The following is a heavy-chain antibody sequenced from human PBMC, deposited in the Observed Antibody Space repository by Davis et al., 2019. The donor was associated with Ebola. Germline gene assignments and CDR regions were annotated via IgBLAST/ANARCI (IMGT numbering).Heavy chain of an antibody. CDR1: GFTVSSNY. J-gene: IGHJ4*02. CDR3: AKDPGPNFDY. D-gene: IGHD3-10*01. Sequence: GGSLRLSCAASGFTVSSNYMSWVRQAPGKGLEWVAFIRYDGTDKYYADSVKGRFTISRDNSKNTLYLQMNSLRAEDTAVFYCAKDPGPNFDYWGQGTLVTVSS. V-gene: IGHV3-30*02. CDR2: IRYDGTDK.